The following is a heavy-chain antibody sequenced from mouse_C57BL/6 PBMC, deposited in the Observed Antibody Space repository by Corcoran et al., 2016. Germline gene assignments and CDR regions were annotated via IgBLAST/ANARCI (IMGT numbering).Heavy chain of an antibody. CDR2: IYPRSGNT. Sequence: QVQLQQSRAELARPGASVKLSCKASGYTFTSYGISWVKQRTGQGLEWIGEIYPRSGNTYYNEKFKGKATLTADKSSSTAYMELRSLTSEDSAVYFCVRGVPTNYAMDYWGQGTSVTVSS. CDR1: GYTFTSYG. CDR3: VRGVPTNYAMDY. V-gene: IGHV1-81*01. J-gene: IGHJ4*01.